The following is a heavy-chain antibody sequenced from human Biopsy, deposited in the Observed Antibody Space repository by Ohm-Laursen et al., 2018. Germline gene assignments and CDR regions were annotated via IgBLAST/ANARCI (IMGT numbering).Heavy chain of an antibody. CDR3: GNEVHGRDY. CDR1: GKTFSDYQ. J-gene: IGHJ4*02. V-gene: IGHV4-34*08. D-gene: IGHD2-15*01. Sequence: GTLSLTCAVFGKTFSDYQWSWIRQPPGKGLEWIGQINQAGTTNYNPSLKGRVSISADASKYKFSLRLTSVTAADTAVYLCGNEVHGRDYWGLGAQVTVSS. CDR2: INQAGTT.